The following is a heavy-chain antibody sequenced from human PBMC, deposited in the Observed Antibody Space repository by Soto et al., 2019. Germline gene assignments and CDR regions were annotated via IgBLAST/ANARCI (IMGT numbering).Heavy chain of an antibody. CDR2: IWNDGSNK. CDR3: VRDPNSGSYHDF. V-gene: IGHV3-33*01. CDR1: GFIFSSHG. D-gene: IGHD1-26*01. Sequence: GGSLRLSCAVSGFIFSSHGMHWVRQAPGKGLEWVAVIWNDGSNKYYADSVKGRFTISRDNSKNTLYMQMNSLRVEDTAVYYCVRDPNSGSYHDFWGQGTLVTVSS. J-gene: IGHJ4*02.